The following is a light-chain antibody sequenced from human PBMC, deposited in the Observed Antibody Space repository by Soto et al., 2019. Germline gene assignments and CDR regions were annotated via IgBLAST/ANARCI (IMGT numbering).Light chain of an antibody. CDR3: QSYDSSLSDV. J-gene: IGLJ1*01. V-gene: IGLV1-40*01. Sequence: QSVLTQPPSVSGAPGQRDTISCTGSSSKIGAGYDVHWYQQLPGTAPKLLIYGNSNRPSGVPDRFSGSKSGTSASLAITGLQAEDEADYYCQSYDSSLSDVFGTGTKVTVL. CDR1: SSKIGAGYD. CDR2: GNS.